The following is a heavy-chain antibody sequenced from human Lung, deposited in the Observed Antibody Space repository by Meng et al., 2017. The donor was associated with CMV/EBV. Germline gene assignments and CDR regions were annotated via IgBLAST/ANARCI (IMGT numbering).Heavy chain of an antibody. CDR3: SSPTTLSRSVDF. V-gene: IGHV3-49*04. D-gene: IGHD4-11*01. CDR1: GFMFRDYP. J-gene: IGHJ4*02. Sequence: GESXKISCAASGFMFRDYPMTWVRQAPGRGLEWVALIRTRGYGATTEYAASVKGRITVSRDDSNSIVYLQMNSLKTEDTAVYFCSSPTTLSRSVDFWGQGTLVTVSS. CDR2: IRTRGYGATT.